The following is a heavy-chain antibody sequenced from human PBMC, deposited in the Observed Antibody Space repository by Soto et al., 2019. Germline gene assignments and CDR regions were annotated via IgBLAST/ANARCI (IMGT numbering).Heavy chain of an antibody. Sequence: GGSLRLSCEGSGFTLTSYAMSWVRQAPGKGLPWVSTLGGSGGRTYYAESVKGRFITSRDSSKSTLYLQMNSLGAEDTAVYYCARGGGIAVAYYFDYWGQGTLVTVS. J-gene: IGHJ4*02. CDR1: GFTLTSYA. D-gene: IGHD6-19*01. CDR3: ARGGGIAVAYYFDY. V-gene: IGHV3-23*01. CDR2: LGGSGGRT.